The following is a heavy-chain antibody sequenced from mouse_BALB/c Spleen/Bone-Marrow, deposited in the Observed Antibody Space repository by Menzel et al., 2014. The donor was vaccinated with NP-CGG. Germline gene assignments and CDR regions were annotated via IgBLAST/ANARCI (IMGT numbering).Heavy chain of an antibody. CDR1: GFDFSRYW. CDR2: INPDSSTI. CDR3: GRLGYYVRFAY. V-gene: IGHV4-1*02. Sequence: DVMLVESGGGLVQPGGSLKLSCAASGFDFSRYWMSWVRQAPGKGLEWIGEINPDSSTINYTPSLKDKFIITRDNSKNTLFLQRSKVRSEDTAHYCCGRLGYYVRFAYWGQGTLVTVSA. D-gene: IGHD1-1*01. J-gene: IGHJ3*01.